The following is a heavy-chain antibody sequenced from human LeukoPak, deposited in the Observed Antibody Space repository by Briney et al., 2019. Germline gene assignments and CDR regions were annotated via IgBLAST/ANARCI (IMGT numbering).Heavy chain of an antibody. CDR3: ARGPDGYCSSTSCSFIDI. Sequence: ASETLSLTCAVYGGSFSGYYWSWIRQPPGKGLEWIGETNHSGSTNYNPSLKSRVTISVDTSKNQFSLKLSSVTAADTAVYYCARGPDGYCSSTSCSFIDIWGQGTMVTVSS. D-gene: IGHD2-2*03. J-gene: IGHJ3*02. CDR1: GGSFSGYY. V-gene: IGHV4-34*01. CDR2: TNHSGST.